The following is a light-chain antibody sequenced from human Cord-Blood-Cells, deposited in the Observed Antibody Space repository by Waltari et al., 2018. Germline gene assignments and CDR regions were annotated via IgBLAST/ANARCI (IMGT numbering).Light chain of an antibody. J-gene: IGKJ1*01. CDR2: AAS. Sequence: DIQMTQSPSSLSASVGDRVTITCRASQSISSYLNWYQQKPGKAPKLLMYAASSLQSGVPSRFSGSVSWTDFTLTISSLQPEDFATYYCQQSYSTPRTFGQWTKVEIK. CDR1: QSISSY. V-gene: IGKV1-39*01. CDR3: QQSYSTPRT.